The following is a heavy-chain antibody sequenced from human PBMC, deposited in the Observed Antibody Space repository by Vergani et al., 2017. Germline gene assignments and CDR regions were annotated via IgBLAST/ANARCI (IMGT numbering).Heavy chain of an antibody. CDR2: IGGSGGST. D-gene: IGHD2-2*01. CDR3: AKDIVVDLDGLDY. V-gene: IGHV3-23*01. Sequence: EVQLLESGGGLVQPGGSLRLSCAASGFTFSSYAMSWVRQAPGKGLEWVSAIGGSGGSTYYADSVKGRFTISRDNSKNTLYLQMNSLRAEDTAVYYCAKDIVVDLDGLDYWGQGTLVTVSS. CDR1: GFTFSSYA. J-gene: IGHJ4*02.